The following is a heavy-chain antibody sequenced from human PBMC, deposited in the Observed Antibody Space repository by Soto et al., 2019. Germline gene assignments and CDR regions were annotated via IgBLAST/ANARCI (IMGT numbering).Heavy chain of an antibody. D-gene: IGHD1-26*01. CDR3: ARTPHNRIVGAKNWFDP. Sequence: SETLSLTCTVSGGSISSSSYYWGWIRQPPGKGLEWIGSIYYSGSTYYNPSLKSRVTISVDTSKNQFSLKLSSVTAADTAVYYCARTPHNRIVGAKNWFDPWGQGTLVTVSS. V-gene: IGHV4-39*01. CDR1: GGSISSSSYY. J-gene: IGHJ5*02. CDR2: IYYSGST.